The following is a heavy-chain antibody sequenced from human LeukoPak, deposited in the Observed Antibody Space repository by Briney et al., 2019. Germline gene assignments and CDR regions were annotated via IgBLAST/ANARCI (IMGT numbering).Heavy chain of an antibody. J-gene: IGHJ6*02. CDR3: ARGEYSSGWPIDYYYGMDV. V-gene: IGHV4-34*01. CDR1: GGSFSGYY. CDR2: INHSGST. D-gene: IGHD6-19*01. Sequence: SETLSLTCAVYGGSFSGYYWSWIRQPPGKGLEWIGEINHSGSTNYNPSLKSRVTISVDTSKNQFSLKLSSVTAAGTAVYYCARGEYSSGWPIDYYYGMDVWGQGTTVTVSS.